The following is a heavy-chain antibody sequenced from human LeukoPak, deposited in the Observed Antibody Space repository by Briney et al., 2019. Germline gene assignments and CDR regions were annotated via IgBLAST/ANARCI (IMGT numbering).Heavy chain of an antibody. J-gene: IGHJ5*02. CDR1: GYTFTGYY. D-gene: IGHD3-3*01. CDR3: ARSITIFEVGWFNP. Sequence: ASVKVSCKASGYTFTGYYMHWVRQAPGQGLEWMGWINPNSGGTNYAQKFQGRVTMTRDTSISTAYMELSRLRSDDTAVYYCARSITIFEVGWFNPWGQGTLVTVSS. CDR2: INPNSGGT. V-gene: IGHV1-2*02.